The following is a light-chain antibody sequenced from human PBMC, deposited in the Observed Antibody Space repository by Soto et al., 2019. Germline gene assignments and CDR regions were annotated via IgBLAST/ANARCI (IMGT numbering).Light chain of an antibody. J-gene: IGKJ1*01. CDR3: QRYSSHRT. CDR2: DAS. CDR1: QSIGNW. Sequence: DIQMTQSPSTLSASVGDRVTITCRASQSIGNWVAWYQQKPGKAPKFLSYDASSLESGVPSRFSGSGSGTEFAPDIRSLQPDDLATYNWQRYSSHRTFGQGTKVEIK. V-gene: IGKV1-5*01.